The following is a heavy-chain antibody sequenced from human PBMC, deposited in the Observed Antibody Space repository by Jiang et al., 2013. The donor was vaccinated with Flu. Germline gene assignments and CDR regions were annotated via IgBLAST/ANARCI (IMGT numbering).Heavy chain of an antibody. J-gene: IGHJ6*02. D-gene: IGHD1-1*01. CDR3: ARVQLERRYYYYYGMDV. CDR1: GGTFSSYT. CDR2: IIPILGIA. Sequence: SGAEVKKPGSSVKVSCKASGGTFSSYTISWVRQAPGQGLEWMGRIIPILGIANYAQKFQGRVTITADKSTSTAYMELSSLRSEDTAVYYCARVQLERRYYYYYGMDVWGQGTTVTVSS. V-gene: IGHV1-69*04.